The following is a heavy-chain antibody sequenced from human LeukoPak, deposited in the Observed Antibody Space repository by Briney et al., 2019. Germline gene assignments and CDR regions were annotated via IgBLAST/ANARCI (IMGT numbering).Heavy chain of an antibody. Sequence: GGSLRLSCAATGFTFSGYAMSWVRQAPGKGLEWVSVIYSGGSTYYADSVKGRFTISRDNSKNTLYLQMNSLRAEDTAVYYCARLGIGLRQNWFDPWGQGTLVTVSS. J-gene: IGHJ5*02. CDR1: GFTFSGYA. CDR2: IYSGGST. V-gene: IGHV3-53*01. D-gene: IGHD3-16*01. CDR3: ARLGIGLRQNWFDP.